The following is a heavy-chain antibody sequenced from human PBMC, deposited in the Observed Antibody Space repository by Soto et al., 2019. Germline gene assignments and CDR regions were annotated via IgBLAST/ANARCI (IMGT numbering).Heavy chain of an antibody. J-gene: IGHJ4*02. V-gene: IGHV5-51*01. CDR2: IYPGDSDT. CDR1: GYSFTSYW. Sequence: GESLKISCKGSGYSFTSYWIGWVRQMPGRGLEWMGIIYPGDSDTRYSPSFQGQVTISADKSISTAYLQWSSLKASDTAMYYCARHCGSGIGPKAVFDYWGKGTLVTVSS. D-gene: IGHD3-10*01. CDR3: ARHCGSGIGPKAVFDY.